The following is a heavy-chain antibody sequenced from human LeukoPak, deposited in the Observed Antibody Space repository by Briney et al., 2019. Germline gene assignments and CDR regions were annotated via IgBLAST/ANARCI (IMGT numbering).Heavy chain of an antibody. V-gene: IGHV1-69*13. D-gene: IGHD3-22*01. Sequence: SVKVSCKASGGTFSSYAISWVRQAPGQGLEWMGGIIPIFGTANYAQKFQGRVTITADESTSTAYMELSSLRSEDTAVYYCARALGYYDSSGYGLVDYWGQGTLVTVSS. CDR3: ARALGYYDSSGYGLVDY. CDR2: IIPIFGTA. CDR1: GGTFSSYA. J-gene: IGHJ4*02.